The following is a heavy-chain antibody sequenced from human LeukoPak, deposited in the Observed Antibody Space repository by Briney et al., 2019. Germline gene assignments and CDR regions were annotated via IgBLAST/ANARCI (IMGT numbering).Heavy chain of an antibody. V-gene: IGHV4-59*08. CDR3: ARRGNGDFDYYFDY. J-gene: IGHJ4*02. CDR2: IYYSGST. Sequence: SETLSLTCTVSGGSISSYYWSWIRQPPGKGLEWIGYIYYSGSTNYNPSLKSRVTISVDTSKNQFSLKLSSVTAADTAVYYCARRGNGDFDYYFDYWGQGTLVTVSS. CDR1: GGSISSYY. D-gene: IGHD4-17*01.